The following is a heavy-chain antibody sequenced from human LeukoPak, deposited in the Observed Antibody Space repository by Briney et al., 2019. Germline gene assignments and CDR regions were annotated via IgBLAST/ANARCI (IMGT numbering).Heavy chain of an antibody. V-gene: IGHV3-21*01. CDR3: ARVALPPGIAVAGTIDY. J-gene: IGHJ4*02. D-gene: IGHD6-19*01. CDR2: ISSSSSYI. CDR1: GFTFSSYS. Sequence: GGSLRLSCAASGFTFSSYSMNWVRQAPGKGLEWVSSISSSSSYIYYADSVKGRFTISRDNAKNSLYLQMNSLRAEDTAVYYCARVALPPGIAVAGTIDYWGQGTLVTVSS.